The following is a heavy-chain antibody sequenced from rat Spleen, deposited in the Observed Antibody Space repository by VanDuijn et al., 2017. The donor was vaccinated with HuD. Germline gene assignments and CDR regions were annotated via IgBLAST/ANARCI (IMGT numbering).Heavy chain of an antibody. D-gene: IGHD1-4*01. CDR3: ARAVPLFGYNWYFDF. V-gene: IGHV3-1*01. J-gene: IGHJ1*01. Sequence: EVQLQESGPGLVRPSQSLSLTCSVSGYSITRNYWGWIRKFPGNKMEWMGYKSYSGSNSYNPSLKSRIAITRNTSKNQFLLQLNSVTTEDTATYDCARAVPLFGYNWYFDFWGPGTMVTVSS. CDR2: KSYSGSN. CDR1: GYSITRNY.